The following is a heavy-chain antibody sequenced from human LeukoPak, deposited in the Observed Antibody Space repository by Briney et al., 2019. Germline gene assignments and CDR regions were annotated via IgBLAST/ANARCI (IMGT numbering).Heavy chain of an antibody. CDR2: ISYDGSNK. V-gene: IGHV3-30*18. J-gene: IGHJ6*03. CDR3: AKEDLPYYYYYTDV. Sequence: GGSLRLSCAASGFTFSSYGMHWVRQAPGKGLEWVAVISYDGSNKYYADSVKGRFTISRDNSKNTLYLQMNSLRAEDTAVYYCAKEDLPYYYYYTDVWGKGTTVTVSS. CDR1: GFTFSSYG.